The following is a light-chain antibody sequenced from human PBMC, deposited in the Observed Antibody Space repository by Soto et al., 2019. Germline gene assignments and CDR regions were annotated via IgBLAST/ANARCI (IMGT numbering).Light chain of an antibody. Sequence: EIVLTQSPGTLSLSPGEGATLSCKASESVISDYLAWYQRKPGQAPRLLIYGASNRPTGISDRFSGSGSATDFTLTITKLAHEDFAVYYCQHYVTPPFTFGQGTKLEIK. V-gene: IGKV3-20*01. J-gene: IGKJ2*01. CDR2: GAS. CDR1: ESVISDY. CDR3: QHYVTPPFT.